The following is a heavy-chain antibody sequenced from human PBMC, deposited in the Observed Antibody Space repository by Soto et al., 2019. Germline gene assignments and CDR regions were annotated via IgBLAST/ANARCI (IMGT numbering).Heavy chain of an antibody. CDR1: GFTFSNYV. Sequence: PGGSLRLSCAASGFTFSNYVMSWVRQAPGKGLEYVSAISSNGGSTYYADSVKGRFTISRDNSKNTLYLQMSSLRAEDTAVYYCVKGGGYSYGYGSLDYWGQGTLVTVSS. D-gene: IGHD5-18*01. V-gene: IGHV3-64D*08. CDR2: ISSNGGST. CDR3: VKGGGYSYGYGSLDY. J-gene: IGHJ4*02.